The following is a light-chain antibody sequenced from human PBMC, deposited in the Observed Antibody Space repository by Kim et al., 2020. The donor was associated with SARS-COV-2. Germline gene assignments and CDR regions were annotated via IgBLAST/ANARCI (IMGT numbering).Light chain of an antibody. CDR2: DVS. J-gene: IGLJ2*01. CDR1: SSDVGRNNY. Sequence: GQAVDIACTGTSSDVGRNNYVSWYQHPPGKAPNLIIYDVSKRPAGVPDRFSGAKSGNTASLTVSGLQAEDEADYYCSSYAGSNDLVFGGGTQLTVL. V-gene: IGLV2-8*01. CDR3: SSYAGSNDLV.